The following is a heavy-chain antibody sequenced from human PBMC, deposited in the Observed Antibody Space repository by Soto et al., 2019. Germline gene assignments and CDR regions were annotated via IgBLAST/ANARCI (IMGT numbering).Heavy chain of an antibody. V-gene: IGHV1-2*04. D-gene: IGHD6-19*01. CDR3: ARGTYSSGWYRVLDFDY. J-gene: IGHJ4*02. CDR2: INPNSGGT. CDR1: GYTFTGYY. Sequence: ASVKVSCKASGYTFTGYYMHWVRQAPGQGLEWMGWINPNSGGTNYAQKFQGWVTMTRDTSISTAYMELSRLRSDDTAVYYCARGTYSSGWYRVLDFDYWGQGTLVTVSS.